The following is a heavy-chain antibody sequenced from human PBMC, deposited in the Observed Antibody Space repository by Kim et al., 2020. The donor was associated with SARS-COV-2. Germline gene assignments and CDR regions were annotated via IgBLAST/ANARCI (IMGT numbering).Heavy chain of an antibody. CDR3: ARSLLWFGESHYFDY. CDR1: GFTFSSYS. J-gene: IGHJ4*02. CDR2: ISSSSYI. V-gene: IGHV3-21*01. Sequence: GGSLRLSCAASGFTFSSYSMNWVRQAPGKGLEWVSSISSSSYIYYADSVKGRFTISRDNAKNSLYLQMNSLRAEDTAVYYCARSLLWFGESHYFDYWGQGTLVTVSS. D-gene: IGHD3-10*01.